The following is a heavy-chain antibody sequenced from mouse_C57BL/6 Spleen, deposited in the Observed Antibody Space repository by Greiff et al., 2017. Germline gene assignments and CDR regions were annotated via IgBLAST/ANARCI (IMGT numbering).Heavy chain of an antibody. CDR2: IYPSASET. V-gene: IGHV1-61*01. CDR3: ARGPLEYYGSSPFDY. J-gene: IGHJ2*01. D-gene: IGHD1-1*01. Sequence: QVQLQQPGAELVRPGSSVKLSCKASGYTFTSYWMDWVKQRPGQGLEWIGNIYPSASETHYNQKFKDKATLTVDKSSSTAYMQLSSLTSEDSAVEYGARGPLEYYGSSPFDYWGQGTTRTVSS. CDR1: GYTFTSYW.